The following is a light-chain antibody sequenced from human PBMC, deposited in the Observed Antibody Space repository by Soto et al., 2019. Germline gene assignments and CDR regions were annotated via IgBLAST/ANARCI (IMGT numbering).Light chain of an antibody. J-gene: IGLJ1*01. CDR2: DVT. CDR3: CSYTTSNTRQIV. V-gene: IGLV2-14*01. Sequence: QSALTQPASVSWSPGQSITISCTGTSSDDGGYNYVSWYQQQPGKAPKFMIYDVTNRPSGVSNRFSGSKSGNTASLTISGLQAEDEADYYCCSYTTSNTRQIVFGTGTKVTVL. CDR1: SSDDGGYNY.